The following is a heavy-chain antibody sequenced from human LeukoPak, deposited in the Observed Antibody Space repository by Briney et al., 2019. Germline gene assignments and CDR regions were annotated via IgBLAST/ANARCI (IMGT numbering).Heavy chain of an antibody. CDR1: GFTFSDYY. D-gene: IGHD3-22*01. CDR3: ARYYYDSSGYYYSDY. J-gene: IGHJ4*02. Sequence: GGSLILSCAASGFTFSDYYMTWIRQAPGKGLEWVSYISTSGSTIYYADSVKGRFTISRDNAKISLYLQMNNLRAEDTAVYYCARYYYDSSGYYYSDYWSQGTLVTVSS. V-gene: IGHV3-11*01. CDR2: ISTSGSTI.